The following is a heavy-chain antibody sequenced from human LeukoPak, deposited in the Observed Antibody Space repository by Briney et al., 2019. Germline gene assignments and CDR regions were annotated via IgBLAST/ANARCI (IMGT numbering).Heavy chain of an antibody. J-gene: IGHJ6*02. V-gene: IGHV4-59*08. Sequence: KPSETLSLTCTVSGGSISSYYWSWIRQPPGKGLEWIGYIYYSGSTNYNPSLKSRVTISVDTSKNQFSLKLSSVTAADTAVYYCAGLTYYDFWSGYPHYYYGMDVWGQGTTVTVSS. CDR1: GGSISSYY. D-gene: IGHD3-3*01. CDR3: AGLTYYDFWSGYPHYYYGMDV. CDR2: IYYSGST.